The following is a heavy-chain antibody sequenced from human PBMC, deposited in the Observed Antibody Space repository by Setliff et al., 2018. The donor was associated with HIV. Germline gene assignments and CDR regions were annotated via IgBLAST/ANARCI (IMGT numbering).Heavy chain of an antibody. J-gene: IGHJ6*02. V-gene: IGHV3-48*04. CDR1: GFTFSSYS. CDR3: ARDTSGSYYVGGMDV. Sequence: LRLSCAASGFTFSSYSMNWVRQAPGKGLEWVSYISSSSSTIYYADSVKGRFTISRDNAKNSLYLQMNSLRAEDTAVYYCARDTSGSYYVGGMDVWGQGTAVTVSS. CDR2: ISSSSSTI. D-gene: IGHD1-26*01.